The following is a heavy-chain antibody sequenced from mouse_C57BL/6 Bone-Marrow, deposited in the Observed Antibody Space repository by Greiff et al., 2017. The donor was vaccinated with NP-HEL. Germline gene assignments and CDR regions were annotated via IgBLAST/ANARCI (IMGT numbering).Heavy chain of an antibody. CDR2: ISSGGSYT. V-gene: IGHV5-6*01. CDR3: ARPVYGNYGAMDY. D-gene: IGHD2-1*01. J-gene: IGHJ4*01. CDR1: GFTFSSYG. Sequence: EVQRVESGGDLVKPGGSLKLSCAASGFTFSSYGMSWVRQTPDKRLEWVATISSGGSYTYYPDSVKGRFTISRDNAKNTLYLQMSSLKSEDTAMYYCARPVYGNYGAMDYWGQGTSVTVSS.